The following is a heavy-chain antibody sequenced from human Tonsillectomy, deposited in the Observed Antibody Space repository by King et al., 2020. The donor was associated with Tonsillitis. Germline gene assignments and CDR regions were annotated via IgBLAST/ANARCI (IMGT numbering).Heavy chain of an antibody. CDR1: GYTFTSYY. D-gene: IGHD3-22*01. J-gene: IGHJ6*02. Sequence: QLVQSGAEVKKPGASVKVSCKASGYTFTSYYMHWVRQAPGQGLEWMGIINPSGGSTSYAQKFQGRVTMTRDTSTSTVYMELSSLRSEDTAVHYCARETPAYYDSSGYYSIYYYGIDLWGQGTTVTVSS. CDR2: INPSGGST. V-gene: IGHV1-46*01. CDR3: ARETPAYYDSSGYYSIYYYGIDL.